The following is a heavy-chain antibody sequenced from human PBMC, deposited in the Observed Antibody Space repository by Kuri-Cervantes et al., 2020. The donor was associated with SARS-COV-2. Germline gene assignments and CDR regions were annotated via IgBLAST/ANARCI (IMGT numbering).Heavy chain of an antibody. Sequence: GGSLKISCAASGFTFSSYSMNWVRQASGKGLEWVGRIRSKANSYATAYAASVKGRFNISRDDSKNTADLQMNSLKTEDTAVYYCTSPGVSSAYCSGGRCYSQDYYYYMDVWGKGTTVTVSS. D-gene: IGHD2-15*01. CDR3: TSPGVSSAYCSGGRCYSQDYYYYMDV. V-gene: IGHV3-73*01. CDR2: IRSKANSYAT. CDR1: GFTFSSYS. J-gene: IGHJ6*03.